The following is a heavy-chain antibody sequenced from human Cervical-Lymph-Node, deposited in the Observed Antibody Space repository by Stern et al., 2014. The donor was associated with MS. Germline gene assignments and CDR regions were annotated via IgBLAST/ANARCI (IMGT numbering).Heavy chain of an antibody. V-gene: IGHV3-21*01. CDR2: ISTSCNK. Sequence: EVQLVESGGGLVKPGGSLRLSCAASGFTVSTYSMNWVRQAPGKGLEWVSCISTSCNKSYADSVKGRFTISRDTAKNSLYLQMSSLRAEDTAVYYCTRAAGITASGSHFDYWGQGILVTVSS. J-gene: IGHJ4*02. CDR3: TRAAGITASGSHFDY. CDR1: GFTVSTYS. D-gene: IGHD6-19*01.